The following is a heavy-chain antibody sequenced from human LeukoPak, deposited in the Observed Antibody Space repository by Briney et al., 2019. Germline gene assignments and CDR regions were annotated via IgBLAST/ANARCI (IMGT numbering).Heavy chain of an antibody. D-gene: IGHD3-22*01. Sequence: GASVKVSCTASGGTFSSYAISWVRQAPGQGLEWMGRIIPILGIANYAQKLQGRVTMTTDTSTSTAYMELRSLRSDDTAVYYCARGSLVVIEIIDAFDIWGQGTMVTVSS. CDR1: GGTFSSYA. CDR3: ARGSLVVIEIIDAFDI. J-gene: IGHJ3*02. V-gene: IGHV1-69*04. CDR2: IIPILGIA.